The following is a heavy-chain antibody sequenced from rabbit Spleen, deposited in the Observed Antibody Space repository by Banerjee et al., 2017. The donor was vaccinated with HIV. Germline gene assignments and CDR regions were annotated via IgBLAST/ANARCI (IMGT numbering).Heavy chain of an antibody. CDR1: GFDFSSGYN. Sequence: QQQLEESGGGLVKPEGSLTLTCKASGFDFSSGYNVCWVRQAPGKGLEWIACIYGGSGGHTYYASWAKGRFTISKTSSTTVTLQMTRLTAADTATYFCARDSGSSFSSYGMDLWGPGTLVTVS. V-gene: IGHV1S45*01. J-gene: IGHJ6*01. D-gene: IGHD8-1*01. CDR2: IYGGSGGHT. CDR3: ARDSGSSFSSYGMDL.